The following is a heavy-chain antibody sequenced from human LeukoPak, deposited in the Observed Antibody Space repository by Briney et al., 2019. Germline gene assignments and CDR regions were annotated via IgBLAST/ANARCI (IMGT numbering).Heavy chain of an antibody. D-gene: IGHD3-10*01. J-gene: IGHJ4*02. Sequence: GGSLRLSCTASGFLFSGYPMIWVRQAPGKGLEWVASITNTGTYVYYGAAVKGRFTVSRDNGKDSMYLQLSSLRVEDTAMYYCARALTLVRRTTDYWGQGTLVAVSS. CDR3: ARALTLVRRTTDY. CDR2: ITNTGTYV. V-gene: IGHV3-21*01. CDR1: GFLFSGYP.